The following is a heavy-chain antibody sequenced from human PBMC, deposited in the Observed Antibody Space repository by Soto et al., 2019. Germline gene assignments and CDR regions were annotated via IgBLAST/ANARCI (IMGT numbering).Heavy chain of an antibody. CDR3: ARRKPYYGSPGWLDV. J-gene: IGHJ5*02. CDR2: VYHNENT. D-gene: IGHD3-16*01. V-gene: IGHV4-39*01. CDR1: GGSISDFAYY. Sequence: PSETLSLTCTVSGGSISDFAYYWGWIRQPPGKGLEWIGTVYHNENTYYNPSLRSRVSISVDTAKNQFSLNLRSVTAADTAVYFWARRKPYYGSPGWLDVWGQGTQVTVYS.